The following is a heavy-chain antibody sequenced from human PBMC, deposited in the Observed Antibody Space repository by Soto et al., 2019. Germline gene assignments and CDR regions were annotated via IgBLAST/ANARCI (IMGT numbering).Heavy chain of an antibody. J-gene: IGHJ4*02. CDR1: GDSISGGGYY. CDR3: AKDQGSSWYEIDY. D-gene: IGHD6-13*01. V-gene: IGHV4-31*03. Sequence: SETLSLTCTVSGDSISGGGYYWSWIRQHPGQGLEWIGHIYYTGSSYYNPSLQSRVAISLDNSKNTLYLQMNSLRAEDTAVYYCAKDQGSSWYEIDYWGQGTLVTV. CDR2: IYYTGSS.